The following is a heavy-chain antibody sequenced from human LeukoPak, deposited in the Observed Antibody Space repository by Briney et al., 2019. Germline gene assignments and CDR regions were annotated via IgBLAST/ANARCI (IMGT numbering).Heavy chain of an antibody. V-gene: IGHV3-23*01. CDR3: AKDRGGWYLYYFDY. CDR1: GFTFSNYA. CDR2: ISDSDGST. D-gene: IGHD6-19*01. Sequence: PGGSLRLSCAGSGFTFSNYAMSWVRHAPGKRLEWVSGISDSDGSTYYADSVKGRFTISRDNSKNTLYLQMNSLRAEDTAVYYCAKDRGGWYLYYFDYWGQGTLLTVSS. J-gene: IGHJ4*02.